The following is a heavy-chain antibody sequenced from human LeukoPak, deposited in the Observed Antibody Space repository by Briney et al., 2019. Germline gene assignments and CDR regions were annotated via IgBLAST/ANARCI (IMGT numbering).Heavy chain of an antibody. CDR2: IRDDGSRK. Sequence: GGSLRLSCAASGFSLSGYWMTWVRQAPGKGLEWVANIRDDGSRKHDVDSARGRFTISRDNAKNSLYLDMNSLRAEDTAVYYCARECIDGYYESSGYDLWGQGTLVTVSS. D-gene: IGHD3-22*01. V-gene: IGHV3-7*01. CDR3: ARECIDGYYESSGYDL. CDR1: GFSLSGYW. J-gene: IGHJ4*02.